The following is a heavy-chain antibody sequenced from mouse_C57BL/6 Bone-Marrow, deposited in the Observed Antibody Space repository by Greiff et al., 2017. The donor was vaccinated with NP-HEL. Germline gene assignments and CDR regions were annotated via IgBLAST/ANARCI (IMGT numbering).Heavy chain of an antibody. CDR3: ARDDGDYDGAWFAY. Sequence: EVQGVESGGGLVKPGGSLKLSCAASGFTFRSYAMSWVRQTPEKRLEWVATISDGGSYTYYPDNVKGRFNISIDNAKNNLYLQMSHLKSEDTAMYYCARDDGDYDGAWFAYWGQGTLVTVSA. CDR1: GFTFRSYA. CDR2: ISDGGSYT. D-gene: IGHD2-4*01. J-gene: IGHJ3*01. V-gene: IGHV5-4*01.